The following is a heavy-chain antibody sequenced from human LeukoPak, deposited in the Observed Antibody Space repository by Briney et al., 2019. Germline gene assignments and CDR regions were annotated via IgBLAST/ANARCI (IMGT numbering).Heavy chain of an antibody. CDR2: FGPADGEA. CDR1: GYTLTEVS. Sequence: ASVKVSCKVSGYTLTEVSIHWVRQAPGKGLEWMGGFGPADGEAIYAQKFQGRVTLTEDTATDTAYMELSSLRSEDTAVYYCATDRYQPLSVFDYWGQGTLVTVSS. D-gene: IGHD2-2*01. J-gene: IGHJ4*02. CDR3: ATDRYQPLSVFDY. V-gene: IGHV1-24*01.